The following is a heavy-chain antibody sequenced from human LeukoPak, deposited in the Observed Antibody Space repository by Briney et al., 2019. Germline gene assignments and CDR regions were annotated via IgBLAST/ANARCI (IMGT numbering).Heavy chain of an antibody. J-gene: IGHJ4*02. CDR2: IIPILGIA. CDR3: ARRSGYDYFDY. CDR1: GGTFSSYA. V-gene: IGHV1-69*04. D-gene: IGHD5-12*01. Sequence: SVTVSCKASGGTFSSYAISWVRQAPGQGLEWMGRIIPILGIANYAQKFQGRVTITADKSTSTAYMELSSLRSEDTAVYYCARRSGYDYFDYWGQGTLVTVSS.